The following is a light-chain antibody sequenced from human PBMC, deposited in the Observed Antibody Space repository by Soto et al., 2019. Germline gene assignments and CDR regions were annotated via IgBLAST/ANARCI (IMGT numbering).Light chain of an antibody. J-gene: IGKJ1*01. CDR1: QGISSY. CDR2: AAS. Sequence: DIKFTQSPSFLSASVGDRVTITCRASQGISSYLAWYQQKPGKAPKLLIYAASTLQSGVPSRFSGSGSGTEFTLTISSLQPDDFATYYCQQYNSYSAWTFGQGTKVDI. V-gene: IGKV1-9*01. CDR3: QQYNSYSAWT.